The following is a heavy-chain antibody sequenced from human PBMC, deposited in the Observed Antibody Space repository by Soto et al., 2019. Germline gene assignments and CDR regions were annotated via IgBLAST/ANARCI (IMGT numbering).Heavy chain of an antibody. Sequence: QVQLVQSGAEVKKPGASVKVSCKASGYTFTSYDINWVRQATGQGLEWMGWMNPDSGNTGNAQKFQGRVTMTMNTSISIAYMELSSPRSEETAVYYCARAPQDILDHWGQGTLVTVSS. V-gene: IGHV1-8*01. D-gene: IGHD2-15*01. J-gene: IGHJ4*02. CDR2: MNPDSGNT. CDR3: ARAPQDILDH. CDR1: GYTFTSYD.